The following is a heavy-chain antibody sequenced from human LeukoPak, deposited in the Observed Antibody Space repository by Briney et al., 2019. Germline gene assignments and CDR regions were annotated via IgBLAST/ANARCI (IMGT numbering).Heavy chain of an antibody. CDR3: ARDPGTVRIWVYGMDV. J-gene: IGHJ6*02. CDR2: IYTSGST. CDR1: GGSISSYY. V-gene: IGHV4-4*07. D-gene: IGHD3-10*01. Sequence: SETLSLTCTVSGGSISSYYWSWIRQPAGKGLEWIGRIYTSGSTNYNPSLKSRVTMSVDTSKNQFSLKLSSVTAADTAVYYCARDPGTVRIWVYGMDVWGQGTTVTVSS.